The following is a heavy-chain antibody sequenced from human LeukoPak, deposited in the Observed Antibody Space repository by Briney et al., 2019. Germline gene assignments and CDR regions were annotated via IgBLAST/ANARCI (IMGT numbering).Heavy chain of an antibody. Sequence: SETLSLTCSVSGGSVTSYYWNWARQTPGKGLEWIGYISSSETTDYGPSFKSRVTMSLDTSKNQFSLKLSSVTAADTGVYYCARGYCSDERCPVFPSWGQGTLVTVSS. V-gene: IGHV4-59*02. CDR3: ARGYCSDERCPVFPS. CDR2: ISSSETT. J-gene: IGHJ5*02. CDR1: GGSVTSYY. D-gene: IGHD2-15*01.